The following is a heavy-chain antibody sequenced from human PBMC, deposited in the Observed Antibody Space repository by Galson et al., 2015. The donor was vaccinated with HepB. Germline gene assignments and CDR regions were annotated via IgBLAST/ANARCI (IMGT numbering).Heavy chain of an antibody. J-gene: IGHJ2*01. V-gene: IGHV2-70*01. CDR2: IDWDDDK. CDR1: GFSLNTRGMC. Sequence: PALVKPTQTLTLTCTFSGFSLNTRGMCVSWIRQSPGKALEWLALIDWDDDKYYRTSLRTRLTISKDTSKTQVVLTMTNMDPVDTATYYCARMDSSSYKSYWYFDLWGRGTQVTVSS. CDR3: ARMDSSSYKSYWYFDL. D-gene: IGHD3-22*01.